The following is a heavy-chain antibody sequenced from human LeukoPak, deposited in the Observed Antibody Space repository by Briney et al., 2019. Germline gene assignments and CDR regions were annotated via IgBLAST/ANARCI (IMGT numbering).Heavy chain of an antibody. CDR1: GYSFTNYG. V-gene: IGHV1-18*01. CDR3: ARENDYGDYAGAFDI. CDR2: VSGYNGHT. Sequence: ASVKVSCKASGYSFTNYGFSWVRQAPGQGLEWMGWVSGYNGHTKYAQNLQGRVTMTRDTSTGIVYMELRSLRSDDTAVYYCARENDYGDYAGAFDIWGQGTMVTVSA. J-gene: IGHJ3*02. D-gene: IGHD4-17*01.